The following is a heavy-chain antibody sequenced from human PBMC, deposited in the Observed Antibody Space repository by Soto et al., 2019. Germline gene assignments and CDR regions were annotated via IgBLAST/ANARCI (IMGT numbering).Heavy chain of an antibody. CDR3: ARGYISSWYGRVNWLDP. CDR1: GGSISSYY. D-gene: IGHD6-13*01. Sequence: SETLSLTSTVSGGSISSYYWSWIRQPPGKGLEWIGYIYYSGSTNYNPSLKSRVTVSVDTSKNQFSLKLSSVTAADTAVYYCARGYISSWYGRVNWLDPWGQGTLVAVSS. CDR2: IYYSGST. V-gene: IGHV4-59*01. J-gene: IGHJ5*02.